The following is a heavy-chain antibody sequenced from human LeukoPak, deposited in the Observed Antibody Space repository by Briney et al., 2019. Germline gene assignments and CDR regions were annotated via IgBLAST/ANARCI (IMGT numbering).Heavy chain of an antibody. Sequence: GGSLRLSCAASGFTFSSYSMNWVRQAPGKGLEWVANINQDGSETYYLDSVKGRFTISRDNAKNSLYLQMNSLRADDTAVYYCGIDYTTSGLDYWGQGTLVIVSS. CDR3: GIDYTTSGLDY. CDR2: INQDGSET. CDR1: GFTFSSYS. D-gene: IGHD3-3*01. V-gene: IGHV3-7*01. J-gene: IGHJ4*02.